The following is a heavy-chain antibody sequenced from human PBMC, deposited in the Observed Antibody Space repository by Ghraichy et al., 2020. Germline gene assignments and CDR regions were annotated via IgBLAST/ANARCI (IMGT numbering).Heavy chain of an antibody. CDR1: GDSVSSSPYY. V-gene: IGHV4-39*07. D-gene: IGHD6-19*01. Sequence: ESLNISCSVSGDSVSSSPYYWGWVRQPPGLGLEWITSIYLTGTTYYNPSLKGRVTMSVDTSKNQFSLKLTSVTAADTAVYYCAREGYSITVAATDYWGQGTLVTVSS. CDR3: AREGYSITVAATDY. CDR2: IYLTGTT. J-gene: IGHJ4*02.